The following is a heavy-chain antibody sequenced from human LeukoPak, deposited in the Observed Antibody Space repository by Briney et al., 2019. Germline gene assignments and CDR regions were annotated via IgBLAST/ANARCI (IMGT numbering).Heavy chain of an antibody. CDR1: GFTFSSYG. Sequence: GGSLRLSCAASGFTFSSYGMHWVRQAPGKGLEWVAVIWYDGSNKYYADSVKGRFTISRDNSKNTLYLQMNSLRAEDTAVYYCAKDLDYYDSSGYGIDYWGQGTLVTVSS. J-gene: IGHJ4*02. V-gene: IGHV3-33*06. D-gene: IGHD3-22*01. CDR3: AKDLDYYDSSGYGIDY. CDR2: IWYDGSNK.